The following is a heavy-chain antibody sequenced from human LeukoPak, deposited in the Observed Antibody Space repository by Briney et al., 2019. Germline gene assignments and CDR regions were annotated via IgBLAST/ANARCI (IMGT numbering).Heavy chain of an antibody. CDR3: ARGDTAMATSHFDY. Sequence: SETLSLTCTVSGGSISSGGYYWSWIRQQPGKGLEWIGCIDYSGSTFYNPSLKSRVTISVDTSKNQFSLKLSSVTAADTAVYFCARGDTAMATSHFDYWGQGTLVTVSS. CDR1: GGSISSGGYY. V-gene: IGHV4-31*03. J-gene: IGHJ4*02. CDR2: IDYSGST. D-gene: IGHD5-18*01.